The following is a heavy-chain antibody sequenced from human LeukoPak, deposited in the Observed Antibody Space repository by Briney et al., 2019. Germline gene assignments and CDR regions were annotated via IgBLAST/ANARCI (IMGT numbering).Heavy chain of an antibody. D-gene: IGHD2-15*01. Sequence: SETLSLTCTVSGGSSSGYYWGWIRQPPGKGLEWIGSIYHSGNTYYNPSLKSRVTISVDTSKNQFSLKLSSVTAADTAVYYCARDPRCSGGSCFPFDYWGQGTLVTVSS. CDR2: IYHSGNT. J-gene: IGHJ4*02. CDR3: ARDPRCSGGSCFPFDY. CDR1: GGSSSGYY. V-gene: IGHV4-38-2*02.